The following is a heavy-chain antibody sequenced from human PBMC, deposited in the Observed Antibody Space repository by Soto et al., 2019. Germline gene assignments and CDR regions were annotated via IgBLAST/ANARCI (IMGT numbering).Heavy chain of an antibody. V-gene: IGHV3-23*01. CDR3: AKVFSSGWYGGYYFDY. J-gene: IGHJ4*02. Sequence: EVQLLESGGGLVQPGVSLRLSCAASGLNFSSYAMSWVRQAPGKGLECVSAISGSGGSTYYADSVKGRFTISRDNSKNTLYLQMNSLRAEDTAVYYCAKVFSSGWYGGYYFDYWGQGTLVTVSS. CDR1: GLNFSSYA. D-gene: IGHD6-19*01. CDR2: ISGSGGST.